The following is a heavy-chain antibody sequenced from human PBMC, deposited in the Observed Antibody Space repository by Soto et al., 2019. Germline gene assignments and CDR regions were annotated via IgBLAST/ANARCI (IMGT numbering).Heavy chain of an antibody. J-gene: IGHJ4*02. CDR3: ARGDRLRGKRSGGEGY. V-gene: IGHV1-8*01. CDR1: GYTFTSYD. CDR2: MNPNSGNT. D-gene: IGHD1-26*01. Sequence: QVQLVQSGAEVKKPGASVKVSCKASGYTFTSYDINWVRQATGQGLEWMGWMNPNSGNTGYAQKFQGRVTMTRNTSISTAYMELGSLRSEDTAVYYCARGDRLRGKRSGGEGYWGQGTLVTVSS.